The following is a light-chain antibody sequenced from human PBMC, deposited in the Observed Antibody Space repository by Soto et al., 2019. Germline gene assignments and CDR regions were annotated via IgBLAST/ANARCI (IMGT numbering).Light chain of an antibody. CDR3: QQYNNWPLT. CDR1: QSTNNY. V-gene: IGKV3-15*01. Sequence: EIGMTQSPASLSVSPGERATLSCRASQSTNNYLAWYQQKPGQAPRLLIDGASTRATGIPARFSGSGSGTEFTLTISSLQSEDFAVYYCQQYNNWPLTFGGGTKVEIK. CDR2: GAS. J-gene: IGKJ4*01.